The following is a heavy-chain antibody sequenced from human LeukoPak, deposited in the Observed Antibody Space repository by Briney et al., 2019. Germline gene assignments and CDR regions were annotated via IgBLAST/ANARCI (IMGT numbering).Heavy chain of an antibody. CDR2: ISSSSSTI. J-gene: IGHJ4*02. Sequence: PGGFLRLSCAASGFTFSSYSMNWVRQAPGKGLEWVSYISSSSSTIYYADSVKGRFTISRDNAKNSLYLQMNSLRAEDTAVYYCARVFSDRGYWGQGTLVTVSS. CDR3: ARVFSDRGY. CDR1: GFTFSSYS. D-gene: IGHD3-16*02. V-gene: IGHV3-48*01.